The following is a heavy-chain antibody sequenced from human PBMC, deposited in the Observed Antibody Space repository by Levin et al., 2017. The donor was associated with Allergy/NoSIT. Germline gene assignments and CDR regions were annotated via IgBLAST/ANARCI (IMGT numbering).Heavy chain of an antibody. CDR2: IYYSGST. CDR3: ARGGPVVGYGDY. V-gene: IGHV4-30-4*01. CDR1: GGSISSGDYY. D-gene: IGHD2-15*01. Sequence: SETLSLTCTVSGGSISSGDYYWSWIRQPPGKGLEWIGYIYYSGSTYYNPSLKSRVTISVDTSKNQFSLKLSSVTAADTAVYYCARGGPVVGYGDYWGQGTLVTVSS. J-gene: IGHJ4*02.